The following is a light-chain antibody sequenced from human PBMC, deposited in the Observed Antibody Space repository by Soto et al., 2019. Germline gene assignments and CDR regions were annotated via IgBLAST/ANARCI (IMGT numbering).Light chain of an antibody. CDR3: QQYYSTPLT. Sequence: DIVMTQSPDSLAVSLGERATINCKSSQSVLYSSNNKNYLAGYQQKPGQPPKLLMYWESTRESGVPDRFSGSGSGTDFTLTISSLQAEDVAVYYCQQYYSTPLTFGGGTKVEIK. V-gene: IGKV4-1*01. CDR2: WES. CDR1: QSVLYSSNNKNY. J-gene: IGKJ4*01.